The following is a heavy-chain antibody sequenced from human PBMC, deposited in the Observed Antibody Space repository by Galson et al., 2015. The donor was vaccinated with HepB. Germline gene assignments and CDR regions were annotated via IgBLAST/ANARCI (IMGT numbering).Heavy chain of an antibody. V-gene: IGHV6-1*01. Sequence: CAISGDSVSSNSAAWNWIRQSPSRGLEWLGRTYYRSKWYNDYAVSVKSRITINPDTSKNQFSLQPNSVTPEDTAVYYCARDSRGDYGDRFDYWGQGTLVTVSS. D-gene: IGHD4-17*01. J-gene: IGHJ4*02. CDR1: GDSVSSNSAA. CDR2: TYYRSKWYN. CDR3: ARDSRGDYGDRFDY.